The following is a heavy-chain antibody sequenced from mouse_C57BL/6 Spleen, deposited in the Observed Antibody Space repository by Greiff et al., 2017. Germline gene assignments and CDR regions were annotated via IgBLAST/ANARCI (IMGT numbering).Heavy chain of an antibody. CDR1: GYTFTGYW. D-gene: IGHD2-4*01. CDR3: AVKDDYDESDYYAMDY. Sequence: VQLQESGAELMKPGASVKLSCKATGYTFTGYWIEWVKQRPGHGLEWIGEILPGSGSTNYNEKFKGKATLTADTSSNTAYMQLSSLTTEDSAVYDCAVKDDYDESDYYAMDYWGQGTTVTVSS. J-gene: IGHJ4*01. V-gene: IGHV1-9*01. CDR2: ILPGSGST.